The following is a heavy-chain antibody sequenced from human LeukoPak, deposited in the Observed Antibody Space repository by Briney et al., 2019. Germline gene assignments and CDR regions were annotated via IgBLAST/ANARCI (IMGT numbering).Heavy chain of an antibody. J-gene: IGHJ3*02. CDR1: GGSISSYY. CDR2: IYYSGST. V-gene: IGHV4-59*01. D-gene: IGHD2-15*01. CDR3: AAGKILDAFDI. Sequence: SETLSLTCTVSGGSISSYYWSWIRQPPGKGLEWIGYIYYSGSTNYNPSLESRVTISVDTPKNQFSLKLSSVTAADTAVYYCAAGKILDAFDIWGQGTMVTVSS.